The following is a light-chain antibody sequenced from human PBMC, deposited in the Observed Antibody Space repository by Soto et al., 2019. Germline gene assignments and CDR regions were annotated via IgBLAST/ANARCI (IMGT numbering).Light chain of an antibody. V-gene: IGLV2-23*01. CDR1: ISDVGSSGP. J-gene: IGLJ1*01. Sequence: QSALTQPASVSGSPGQSIAISCSGSISDVGSSGPVSWYQHHPGQVPKLIIYEGSRRPSGVSSRFSGSKTGNTASLTITGLQAEDEANYYCCSYVGARTYVFGTGTKVTVL. CDR3: CSYVGARTYV. CDR2: EGS.